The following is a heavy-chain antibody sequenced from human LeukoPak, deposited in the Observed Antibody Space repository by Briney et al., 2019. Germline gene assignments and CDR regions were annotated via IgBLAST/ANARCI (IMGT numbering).Heavy chain of an antibody. CDR2: INHSGST. J-gene: IGHJ4*02. CDR3: ARRQVGRIQLWPD. Sequence: PSETLSLTCAVYGGSFSGYYWSWIRQPPGKGLEWIGEINHSGSTNYNPSLKSQVTISVDTSKNQFSLKLSSVTAADTAVYYCARRQVGRIQLWPDWGQGTLVTVSS. D-gene: IGHD5-18*01. V-gene: IGHV4-34*01. CDR1: GGSFSGYY.